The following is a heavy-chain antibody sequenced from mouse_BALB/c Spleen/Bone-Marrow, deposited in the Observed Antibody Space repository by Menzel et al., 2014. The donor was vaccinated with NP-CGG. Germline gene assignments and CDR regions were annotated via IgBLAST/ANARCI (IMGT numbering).Heavy chain of an antibody. J-gene: IGHJ2*01. CDR1: GYTFTDYH. CDR2: VNPYNGGT. V-gene: IGHV1-19*01. D-gene: IGHD1-3*01. CDR3: ARRRDNLYYFDY. Sequence: VQLQQSGPELVKPGASVKMSCKASGYTFTDYHMDWVKQSHGESFEWIGRVNPYNGGTSYNQKFEGKATLTVDKSSSTAYMELNSLTSEDSAVYYCARRRDNLYYFDYWGQGTTLTVSS.